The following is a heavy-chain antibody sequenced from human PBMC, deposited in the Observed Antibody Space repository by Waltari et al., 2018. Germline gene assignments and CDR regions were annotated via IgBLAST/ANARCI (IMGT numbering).Heavy chain of an antibody. CDR3: ARAGHPNS. D-gene: IGHD1-1*01. CDR1: GATIDSNN. J-gene: IGHJ1*01. CDR2: IFADGTT. V-gene: IGHV3-66*02. Sequence: EVYLEQSGGGLVQPGGSLQLSCAASGATIDSNNMNWIRQVPGKGLQWISVIFADGTTHYADSVRGRFAISRDTSENTLYLQLSGLRPDDSGFYYCARAGHPNSWGQGALVTVSS.